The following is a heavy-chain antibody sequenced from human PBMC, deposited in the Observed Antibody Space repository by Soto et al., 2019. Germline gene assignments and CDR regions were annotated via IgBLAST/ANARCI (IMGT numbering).Heavy chain of an antibody. CDR3: TRGVLA. CDR2: ISPSGRP. J-gene: IGHJ5*02. Sequence: PWEPLSSTCPVSGGSVGGVGYSWSWIRQAPGKGLEWIGFISPSGRPAYNPSLKSRVSISVDTSKNQISLELSSVTAADTAVYYCTRGVLAWGPGTLVTVSS. V-gene: IGHV4-30-2*01. D-gene: IGHD2-8*01. CDR1: GGSVGGVGYS.